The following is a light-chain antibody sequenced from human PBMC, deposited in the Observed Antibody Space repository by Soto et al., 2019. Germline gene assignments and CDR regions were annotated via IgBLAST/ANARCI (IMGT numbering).Light chain of an antibody. J-gene: IGKJ2*01. CDR3: QQYNNWPPNP. CDR2: GAS. V-gene: IGKV3-15*01. Sequence: EIVMTQSPATLSVSPGERATLSCRASQSVSSNLAWYQQRPGQAPRLLIYGASTRATGIPDRFSGSGSGTEFTLTISSLQSEDFAVYYCQQYNNWPPNPFGQGTKLEI. CDR1: QSVSSN.